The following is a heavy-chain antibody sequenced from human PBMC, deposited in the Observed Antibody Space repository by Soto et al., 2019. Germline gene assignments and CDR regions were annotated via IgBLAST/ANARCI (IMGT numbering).Heavy chain of an antibody. V-gene: IGHV3-21*01. D-gene: IGHD3-10*01. J-gene: IGHJ4*02. CDR1: GFTFSSYS. CDR3: ERPLYGSGSYEYFDY. CDR2: ISSSSSYI. Sequence: GGSLRLSCAASGFTFSSYSMNWVRQAPGKGLEWVSSISSSSSYIYYADSVKGRFTISRDNAKNSLYLQMNSLRAEDTAVYYCERPLYGSGSYEYFDYWGQGTLVTVSS.